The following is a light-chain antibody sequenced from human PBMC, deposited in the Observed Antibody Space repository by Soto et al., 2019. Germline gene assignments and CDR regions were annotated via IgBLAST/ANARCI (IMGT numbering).Light chain of an antibody. Sequence: QMTQSPLSLSASVGEKIIITCRASRDVGSDVSWYQQKPGQAPKLVIYAASNLYTGVPSRFSGRRSGTEFTLTISSPQPEDFASYYCLQDYGDSWTFGQGTKVDIK. CDR3: LQDYGDSWT. V-gene: IGKV1-6*01. J-gene: IGKJ1*01. CDR2: AAS. CDR1: RDVGSD.